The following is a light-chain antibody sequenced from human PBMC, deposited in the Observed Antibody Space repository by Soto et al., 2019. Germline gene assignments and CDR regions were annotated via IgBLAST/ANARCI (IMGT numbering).Light chain of an antibody. CDR3: QSYDSTYRAV. Sequence: LTQPHSVSESPGKTVTISCTRSSGSVASKYVQWYQQRPDSAPTTVIYENNQRPSGVPDSFSGSIDSSSNSASLTISGLKTEDEADYYCQSYDSTYRAVVGGGTKLTVL. CDR2: ENN. CDR1: SGSVASKY. V-gene: IGLV6-57*04. J-gene: IGLJ2*01.